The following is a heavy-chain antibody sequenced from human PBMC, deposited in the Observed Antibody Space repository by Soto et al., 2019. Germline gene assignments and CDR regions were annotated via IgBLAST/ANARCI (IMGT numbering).Heavy chain of an antibody. CDR2: IYYSGST. J-gene: IGHJ4*02. CDR3: ARDRSGSLDY. D-gene: IGHD1-26*01. V-gene: IGHV4-31*03. CDR1: GGSISSGGYY. Sequence: ASETLSLTCTVSGGSISSGGYYWSWIRQHPGKGLEWIGYIYYSGSTYYNPSLKSRVTISVDTSKNQFSLKLSSVTAADTAVYYCARDRSGSLDYWGQGTLVTVSS.